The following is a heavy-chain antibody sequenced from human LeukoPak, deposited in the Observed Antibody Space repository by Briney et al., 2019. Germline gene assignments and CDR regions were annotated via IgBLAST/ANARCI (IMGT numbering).Heavy chain of an antibody. V-gene: IGHV3-7*01. CDR2: IKQDGSEK. CDR3: ARGQGGYDPVWFDY. J-gene: IGHJ4*02. CDR1: GFTFSSYW. Sequence: PGGSLRLSCAASGFTFSSYWMSWVRQAPGKGLEWVANIKQDGSEKYYVDSVKGRFTISRDNAKNSLYLQMNSLRAEDTAVYYCARGQGGYDPVWFDYWGQGTLVTVSS. D-gene: IGHD5-12*01.